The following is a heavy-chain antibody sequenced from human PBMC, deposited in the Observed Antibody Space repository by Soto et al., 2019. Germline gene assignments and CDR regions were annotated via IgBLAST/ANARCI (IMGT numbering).Heavy chain of an antibody. D-gene: IGHD3-10*01. CDR3: ARTMVRGVISYGMDV. V-gene: IGHV3-33*01. CDR1: GFTFSSYG. J-gene: IGHJ6*02. CDR2: IWYDGSNK. Sequence: QVQLVESGGGVVQPGRSLRLSCAASGFTFSSYGMHWVRQAPGKGLEWVAVIWYDGSNKYYADSVKGRFTISRDNSKNTLYLKMNSLRAEDTAVYYCARTMVRGVISYGMDVWGQGTTVTVSS.